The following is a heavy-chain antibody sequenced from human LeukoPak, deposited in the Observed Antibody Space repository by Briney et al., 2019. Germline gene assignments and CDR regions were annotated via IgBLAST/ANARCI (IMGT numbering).Heavy chain of an antibody. CDR2: INHIGST. J-gene: IGHJ3*01. V-gene: IGHV4-34*01. D-gene: IGHD3-9*01. CDR3: EREALTYYDILTGYYRNAFDF. Sequence: SETLPLTFAAYVGSFIGYYWSGIRQPPGKGLEGIWEINHIGSTNYNPSLKSRVTISVATSKTTSSLKLRSVTAADTAVYYCEREALTYYDILTGYYRNAFDFWGQGTMVTVSS. CDR1: VGSFIGYY.